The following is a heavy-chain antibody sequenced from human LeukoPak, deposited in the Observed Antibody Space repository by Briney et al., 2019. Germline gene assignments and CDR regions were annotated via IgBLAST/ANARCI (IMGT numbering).Heavy chain of an antibody. Sequence: GGSLRLSCAASGFTFSSYAMHWVRQAPGKGLEWISFIHVSGGIIFYAESVKGRFTISRDNAKNSLFLQMNSLRAEDTAVYYCARRAPNEVITDYFDYWGPGTLVTVSS. CDR3: ARRAPNEVITDYFDY. CDR1: GFTFSSYA. J-gene: IGHJ4*02. CDR2: IHVSGGII. V-gene: IGHV3-48*03. D-gene: IGHD3-16*01.